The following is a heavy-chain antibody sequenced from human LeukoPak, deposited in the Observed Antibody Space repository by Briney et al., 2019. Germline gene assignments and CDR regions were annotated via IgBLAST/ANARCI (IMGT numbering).Heavy chain of an antibody. CDR3: ARDRYDILTGYYRTGEFDY. CDR2: IIPIFGTA. Sequence: GASVKVSCKASGGTFSSYAISWVRQAPGQGLEWMGGIIPIFGTANYAQKFQGRVTITADESTSTAYMELSSLRSEDTAVYYCARDRYDILTGYYRTGEFDYWGQGTLVTVSS. V-gene: IGHV1-69*13. J-gene: IGHJ4*02. CDR1: GGTFSSYA. D-gene: IGHD3-9*01.